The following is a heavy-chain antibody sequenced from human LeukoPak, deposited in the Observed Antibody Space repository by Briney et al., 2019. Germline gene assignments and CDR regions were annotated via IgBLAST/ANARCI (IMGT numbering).Heavy chain of an antibody. CDR1: GGSISSGGYY. CDR3: ARGQYNGYSSSWATKYYYYGMDV. D-gene: IGHD6-13*01. Sequence: SETLSLTCTVSGGSISSGGYYWSWIRQPPGKGLEWIGEINHSGSTNYNPSLKSRVTISVDTSKNQFSLKLSSVTAADTAVYYCARGQYNGYSSSWATKYYYYGMDVWGQGTTVTVSS. J-gene: IGHJ6*02. CDR2: INHSGST. V-gene: IGHV4-39*07.